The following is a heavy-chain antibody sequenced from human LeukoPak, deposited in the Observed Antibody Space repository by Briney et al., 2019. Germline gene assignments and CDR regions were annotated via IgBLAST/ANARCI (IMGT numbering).Heavy chain of an antibody. CDR3: ASRYGAYMVRGAPYYFDY. J-gene: IGHJ4*02. D-gene: IGHD3-10*01. CDR1: GGTFSSYA. V-gene: IGHV1-69*13. Sequence: SVKVSCKASGGTFSSYAISWVRQAPGQGLEWMGGIIPIFGTANYAQKFQGRVTITADESTSTAYMELSSLRSEDTAVYYCASRYGAYMVRGAPYYFDYWGQGTLVTVSS. CDR2: IIPIFGTA.